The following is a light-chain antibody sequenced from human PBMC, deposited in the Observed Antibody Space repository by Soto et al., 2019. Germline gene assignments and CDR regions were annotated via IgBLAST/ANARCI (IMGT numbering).Light chain of an antibody. Sequence: DIQMTQSPSTLSGSVGVRVTITCRARQSFSSWLAWYQQKPGNAPNLLIYKASTLKSGVPPRFSGSASGTEFPLTISSLQPDDFATYDCQHYNSYSEAFGQGTNVQLK. CDR2: KAS. J-gene: IGKJ1*01. CDR3: QHYNSYSEA. CDR1: QSFSSW. V-gene: IGKV1-5*03.